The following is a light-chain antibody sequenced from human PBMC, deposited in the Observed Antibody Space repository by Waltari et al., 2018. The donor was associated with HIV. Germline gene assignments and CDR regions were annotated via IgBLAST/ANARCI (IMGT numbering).Light chain of an antibody. CDR1: DSLSSW. CDR2: KAS. J-gene: IGKJ4*01. CDR3: QQYNSYPLT. V-gene: IGKV1-5*03. Sequence: DTQMTQSPDTLSASVGARVTIVCRANDSLSSWLAWYQQRPGMRPKLLIYKASVLERGVSARFSGSGSGTNFALTISDLQADDVATYFCQQYNSYPLTFGGGTKVEI.